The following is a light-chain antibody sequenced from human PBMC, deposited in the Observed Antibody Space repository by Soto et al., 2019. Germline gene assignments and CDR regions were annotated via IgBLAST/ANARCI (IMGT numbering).Light chain of an antibody. Sequence: DIQMTQSPSTLSASVGDRVTITCRASQSIGVWLAWYQQKPGTAPKLLIYKTSTLDSGVPLRFSSSGSGTEFTLTISSLQPDDFATYYCQQYINYFRTFGQGTKVDIK. CDR1: QSIGVW. CDR2: KTS. V-gene: IGKV1-5*03. J-gene: IGKJ1*01. CDR3: QQYINYFRT.